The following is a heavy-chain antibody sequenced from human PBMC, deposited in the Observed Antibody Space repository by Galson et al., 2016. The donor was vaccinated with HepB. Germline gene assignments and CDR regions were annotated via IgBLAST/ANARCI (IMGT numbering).Heavy chain of an antibody. CDR3: AKGARTGATNSYYYGMDV. CDR2: IRGSGTST. V-gene: IGHV3-23*01. J-gene: IGHJ6*02. Sequence: SLRLSCAASGFTFSSYAMSWVRQAPGKGLEWASGIRGSGTSTYYADSVKGRFTISRDNSKNTLYLQMNSLRAEDTAVYYCAKGARTGATNSYYYGMDVWGQGTTVTVSS. CDR1: GFTFSSYA. D-gene: IGHD1-1*01.